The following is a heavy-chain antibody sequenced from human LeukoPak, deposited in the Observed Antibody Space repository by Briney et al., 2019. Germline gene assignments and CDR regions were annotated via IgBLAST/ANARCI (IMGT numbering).Heavy chain of an antibody. Sequence: GGSLRLSCAASGFTFSSCAMHWVRQAPGKGLEWVALISSDGSNKYHGDSVKGRFTISRDNSKNTLYLQMNRMRAEDTAVYYCARELIVGATEGGAFDYWGQGTLVTVSS. V-gene: IGHV3-30*04. J-gene: IGHJ4*02. CDR3: ARELIVGATEGGAFDY. CDR2: ISSDGSNK. D-gene: IGHD1-26*01. CDR1: GFTFSSCA.